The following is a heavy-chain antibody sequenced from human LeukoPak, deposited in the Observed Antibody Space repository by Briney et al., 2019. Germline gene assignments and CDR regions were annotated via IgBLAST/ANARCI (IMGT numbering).Heavy chain of an antibody. CDR3: TRAYDSSGYYLTTYYYYMDV. CDR2: IRSKANSYAT. V-gene: IGHV3-73*01. D-gene: IGHD3-22*01. CDR1: GFTFSGSA. J-gene: IGHJ6*03. Sequence: GGSLRLSCAASGFTFSGSAMHWVRQASGKGLEWVGRIRSKANSYATAYAASVKGRFTISRDDSKNTAYLQMNSLKTEDTAVYYCTRAYDSSGYYLTTYYYYMDVWGKGTTVTVSS.